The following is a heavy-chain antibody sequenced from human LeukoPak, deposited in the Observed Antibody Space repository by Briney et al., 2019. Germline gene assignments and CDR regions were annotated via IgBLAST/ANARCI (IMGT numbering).Heavy chain of an antibody. V-gene: IGHV3-21*01. J-gene: IGHJ6*03. D-gene: IGHD6-6*01. CDR2: ISSSSSYI. Sequence: GGSLRLSCAASGFTFSSYSMNWVRQAPGKGLEWVSSISSSSSYIYYADSVKGRFTISRDNAKNSLYLQMNSLRAEDTAVYYCARGGSIAAQYYYYYMDVWGKGTTVTVSS. CDR3: ARGGSIAAQYYYYYMDV. CDR1: GFTFSSYS.